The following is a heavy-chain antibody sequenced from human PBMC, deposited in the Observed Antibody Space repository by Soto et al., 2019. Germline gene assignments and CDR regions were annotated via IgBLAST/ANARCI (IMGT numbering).Heavy chain of an antibody. CDR2: IYYDGNT. CDR3: ARSSITPRLFMYPFDY. V-gene: IGHV4-39*01. D-gene: IGHD6-6*01. J-gene: IGHJ4*02. Sequence: PSQTLRLTCTVSCGYITSSSHYWSCIRQPPGKGLECIGNIYYDGNTYYNPSLKSRVTISLDTSKNQFSLRLNSVTAADTAVYYCARSSITPRLFMYPFDYWGQGTLVTVSS. CDR1: CGYITSSSHY.